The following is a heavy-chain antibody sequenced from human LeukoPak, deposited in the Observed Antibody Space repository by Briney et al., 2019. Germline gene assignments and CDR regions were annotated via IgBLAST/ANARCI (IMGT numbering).Heavy chain of an antibody. CDR3: ARGRRVYGSGSSDLNWFDP. J-gene: IGHJ5*02. CDR1: GGSISSSYF. Sequence: PSETLSLTCTVSGGSISSSYFWGWIRQPPGKGLEWIGSIYYNDNTYYNPSLKSGVTISLDTSKNQFSLKLTSVTAADTAVYYCARGRRVYGSGSSDLNWFDPWGQGTLVTVSS. V-gene: IGHV4-39*07. CDR2: IYYNDNT. D-gene: IGHD3-10*01.